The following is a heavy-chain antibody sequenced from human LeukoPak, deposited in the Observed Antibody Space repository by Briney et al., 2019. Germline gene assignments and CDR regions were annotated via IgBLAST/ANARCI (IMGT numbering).Heavy chain of an antibody. J-gene: IGHJ4*02. CDR2: ISGSGGST. CDR3: AKDGYYYDSSAYYVIYYFDS. Sequence: GGSLRLSCAASGFTFSSYAMSWVRQAPGKGLEWVSAISGSGGSTYYADSVKGRFTISRDNSKNTLYRQMNSLRAEDTAVYYCAKDGYYYDSSAYYVIYYFDSWGQGTLVTVSS. D-gene: IGHD3-22*01. V-gene: IGHV3-23*01. CDR1: GFTFSSYA.